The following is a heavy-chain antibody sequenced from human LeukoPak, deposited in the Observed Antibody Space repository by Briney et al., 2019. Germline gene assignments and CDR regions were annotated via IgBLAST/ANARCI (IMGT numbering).Heavy chain of an antibody. D-gene: IGHD1-26*01. CDR3: ARHAYTWSDYYGSSGEVPAAFDI. CDR1: GGSVSSDY. V-gene: IGHV4-59*08. Sequence: WQTLSLACTVAGGSVSSDYWSWVRQPPGKGLGWIGYIYYRGTTTYNLSPRSRLTISVDTSRNQFSLGLSSVTASDTAVYYCARHAYTWSDYYGSSGEVPAAFDIWGHGTMVTVSS. CDR2: IYYRGTT. J-gene: IGHJ3*02.